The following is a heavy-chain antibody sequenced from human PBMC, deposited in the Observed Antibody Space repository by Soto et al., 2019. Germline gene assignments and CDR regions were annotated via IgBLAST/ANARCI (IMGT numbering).Heavy chain of an antibody. D-gene: IGHD4-17*01. J-gene: IGHJ4*02. CDR1: GFTFSDYV. CDR3: AKDLKTTVVRAYDY. V-gene: IGHV3-23*01. CDR2: ISSGGGTT. Sequence: EVQLLESGGGLVQPGGSLRLSCAASGFTFSDYVMTWVRQAPGKGLEWVSVISSGGGTTYYADSVKGRFTISRDNSKNTMYLQMNSLRAEDTAVYYCAKDLKTTVVRAYDYWGQGTLVTVSS.